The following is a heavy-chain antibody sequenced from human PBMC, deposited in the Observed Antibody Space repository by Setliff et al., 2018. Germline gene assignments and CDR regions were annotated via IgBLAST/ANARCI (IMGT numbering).Heavy chain of an antibody. CDR3: ARGLEGEDYFYYMDV. CDR1: GGSFSDYY. V-gene: IGHV4-34*01. D-gene: IGHD2-21*01. CDR2: INHSGST. Sequence: SETLSLTCGASGGSFSDYYWSWIRQTPGKGLEWIGEINHSGSTRYNPSLMSRVTMSVDKSKNQFSLKLTSVTAADTAVYYCARGLEGEDYFYYMDVWGKGNTVTVSS. J-gene: IGHJ6*03.